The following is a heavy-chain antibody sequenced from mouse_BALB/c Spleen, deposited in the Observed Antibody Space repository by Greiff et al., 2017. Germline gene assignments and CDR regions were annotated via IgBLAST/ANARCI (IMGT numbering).Heavy chain of an antibody. CDR2: INPSSGYT. CDR3: ARSGSSTYAMDY. V-gene: IGHV1-4*01. CDR1: GYTFTSYT. Sequence: VQLQQSGAELARPGASVKMSCKASGYTFTSYTMHWVKQRPGQGLEWIGYINPSSGYTNYNQKFKDKATLTADKSSSTAYMQLSSLTSEDSAVYYCARSGSSTYAMDYWGQGTSVTVSS. D-gene: IGHD1-1*01. J-gene: IGHJ4*01.